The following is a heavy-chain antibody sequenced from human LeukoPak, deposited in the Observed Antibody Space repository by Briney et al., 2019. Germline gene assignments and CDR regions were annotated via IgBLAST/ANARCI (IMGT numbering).Heavy chain of an antibody. D-gene: IGHD1-26*01. Sequence: PSETLSLTCTVSGGSISSYYSSWIRQPPGKGLEWIGYIYYSGSTNYNPSLKSRVTISVDTSKNQFSLKLSSVTAADTAVYYCAALVGATVSYWGQGTLVTVSS. J-gene: IGHJ4*02. CDR1: GGSISSYY. V-gene: IGHV4-59*01. CDR2: IYYSGST. CDR3: AALVGATVSY.